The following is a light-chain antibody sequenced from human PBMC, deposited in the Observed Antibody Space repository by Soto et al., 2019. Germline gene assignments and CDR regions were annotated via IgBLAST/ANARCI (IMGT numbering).Light chain of an antibody. CDR3: QQYHHWPWT. J-gene: IGKJ1*01. CDR1: QSVPSN. V-gene: IGKV3-15*01. CDR2: GAS. Sequence: EIVMTQSPATLSVSPGERATLSCRASQSVPSNLAWYQQKPGQAPRLLISGASTRATGIPARFSGSGSGTELTRIISSLQSEDFAVYYCQQYHHWPWTFGQGTKVEI.